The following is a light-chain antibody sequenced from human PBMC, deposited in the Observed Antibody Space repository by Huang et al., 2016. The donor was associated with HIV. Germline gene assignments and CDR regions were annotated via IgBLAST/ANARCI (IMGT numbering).Light chain of an antibody. Sequence: DIVLTQSPDSLAVSLGERATINCKSSQSVLYSSNNKNYLAWYQHKPGQPPNLLIYWASTRESGVPDRCSGSGSGTDCTLTISNLQAEDVAVYYCQQYYSTPYTFGQGTKLEIK. J-gene: IGKJ2*01. V-gene: IGKV4-1*01. CDR3: QQYYSTPYT. CDR2: WAS. CDR1: QSVLYSSNNKNY.